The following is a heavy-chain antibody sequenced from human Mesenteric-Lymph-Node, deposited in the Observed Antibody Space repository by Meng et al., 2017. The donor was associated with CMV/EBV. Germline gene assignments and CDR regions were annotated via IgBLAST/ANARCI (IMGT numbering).Heavy chain of an antibody. CDR3: AKERVPYSNYGSYYYGMDV. D-gene: IGHD4-11*01. CDR2: IYSGGSST. Sequence: GESLKISCAASGFTFSNYAMSWVRQAPGKGLEWISIIYSGGSSTYYADSVKGRFTISRDNSKNTLYLQMNSLRAEDTAVYYCAKERVPYSNYGSYYYGMDVWGQGTTVTVSS. J-gene: IGHJ6*02. CDR1: GFTFSNYA. V-gene: IGHV3-23*03.